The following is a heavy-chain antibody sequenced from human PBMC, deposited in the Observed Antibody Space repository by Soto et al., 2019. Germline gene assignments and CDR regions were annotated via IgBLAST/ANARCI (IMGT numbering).Heavy chain of an antibody. Sequence: GGSLRLSCVVSGFTFSSHDMSWVRQAPGKGLEWISAISGSGIYTYYADSVKGRVTISRDNSKNTLYLQMNSLRAEDTALYYCTIFSFWGQGTLVTVSS. D-gene: IGHD3-9*01. CDR2: ISGSGIYT. CDR1: GFTFSSHD. V-gene: IGHV3-23*01. J-gene: IGHJ4*02. CDR3: TIFSF.